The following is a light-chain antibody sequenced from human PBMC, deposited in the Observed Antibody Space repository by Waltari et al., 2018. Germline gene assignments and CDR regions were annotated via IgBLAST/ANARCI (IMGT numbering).Light chain of an antibody. CDR1: SSDVGSYTL. CDR3: CSYAGSTTRWV. Sequence: QSALTQPASVSGSPGQSITLPCTGTSSDVGSYTLVPTYQQHPGNAPKLIIYAISKRPSGASARFSGSKSGNTASLTISGLQAEDEADYYCCSYAGSTTRWVFGGGTKLTVL. V-gene: IGLV2-23*02. J-gene: IGLJ3*02. CDR2: AIS.